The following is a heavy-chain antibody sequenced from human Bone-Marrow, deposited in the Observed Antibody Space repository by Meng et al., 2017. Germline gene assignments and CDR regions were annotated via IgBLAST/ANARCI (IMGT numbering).Heavy chain of an antibody. D-gene: IGHD6-13*01. CDR1: GGCISSGGYY. CDR2: IYYSGST. CDR3: ARGPLSAAGTMGYFQH. V-gene: IGHV4-31*03. Sequence: VQVLEAGPGLGKPSRTLSLTCTVSGGCISSGGYYWSWIRQHPGKGLEWIGYIYYSGSTYYNPSLKSRVTISVDTSKNQFSLKLSSVTAADTAVYYCARGPLSAAGTMGYFQHWGQGTLVTASS. J-gene: IGHJ1*01.